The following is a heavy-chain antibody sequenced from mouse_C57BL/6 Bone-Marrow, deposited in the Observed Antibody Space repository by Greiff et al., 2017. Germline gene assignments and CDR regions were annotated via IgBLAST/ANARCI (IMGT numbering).Heavy chain of an antibody. CDR1: GFTFSDYG. CDR3: ARGDYYGSSFFDY. Sequence: DVMLVESGGGLVKPGGSLKLSCAASGFTFSDYGMHWVRQAPEKGLEWVAYISSGSSTIYYADTVKGRFTISRDNAKNTLFLQTTSLRSEDTAMYYCARGDYYGSSFFDYWGQGTTLTVSS. V-gene: IGHV5-17*01. J-gene: IGHJ2*01. D-gene: IGHD1-1*01. CDR2: ISSGSSTI.